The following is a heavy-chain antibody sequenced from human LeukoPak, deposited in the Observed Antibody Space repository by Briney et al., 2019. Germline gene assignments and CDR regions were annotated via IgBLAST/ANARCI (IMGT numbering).Heavy chain of an antibody. D-gene: IGHD6-19*01. CDR3: ARDRGDRSGWIPFDY. CDR2: ISSSSSYI. CDR1: GFTSSSYS. J-gene: IGHJ4*02. Sequence: PGGSLRLSCAASGFTSSSYSMNWVRQAPGKGLEWVSSISSSSSYIYYADSVKGRFTISRDNAKNSLYLQMNSLRAEDTAVYYCARDRGDRSGWIPFDYWGQGTLVTVSS. V-gene: IGHV3-21*01.